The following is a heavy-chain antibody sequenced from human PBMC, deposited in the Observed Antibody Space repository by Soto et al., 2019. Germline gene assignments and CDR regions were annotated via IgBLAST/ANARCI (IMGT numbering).Heavy chain of an antibody. V-gene: IGHV3-74*01. Sequence: EVTLVESGGGLVQPGGSLRLSCAASGFTFSGSWMHWVRQAPGKGLVWVSRINGDGSGTSYADFVKGRFTISRDDAKNTLFLQMNGLRAEDTAVYYCARGIFGSGTANDYWCQGTLVTVSS. CDR2: INGDGSGT. CDR3: ARGIFGSGTANDY. J-gene: IGHJ4*02. D-gene: IGHD3-10*01. CDR1: GFTFSGSW.